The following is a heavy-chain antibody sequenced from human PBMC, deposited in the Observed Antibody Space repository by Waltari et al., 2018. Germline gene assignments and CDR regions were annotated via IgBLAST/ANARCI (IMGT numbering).Heavy chain of an antibody. J-gene: IGHJ3*02. CDR2: INPSGGST. D-gene: IGHD3-22*01. CDR1: GYTFTRYY. V-gene: IGHV1-46*01. Sequence: QVQLVQSGAEVKKPGPSVKVSCQASGYTFTRYYMHWVRQTPGQGLEWMGIINPSGGSTSYAQKFQGRVTMTRDTSTSTVYMELSSLRSEDTAVYYCAIIDMIVVPQGAFDIWGQGTMVTVSS. CDR3: AIIDMIVVPQGAFDI.